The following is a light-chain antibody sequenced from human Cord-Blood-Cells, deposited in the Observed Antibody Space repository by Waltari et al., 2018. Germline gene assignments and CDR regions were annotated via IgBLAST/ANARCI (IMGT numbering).Light chain of an antibody. CDR3: QKYKSGPQT. CDR1: QGISNY. Sequence: DIQMTQSPSSLSASVGDRVTITCRASQGISNYLAWYQQKPGKVPKLLIYAASALQTGIPSRCRGSGSGTDCTLAIVSVQPEDVATDCCQKYKSGPQTFGQGTKVEDK. CDR2: AAS. J-gene: IGKJ1*01. V-gene: IGKV1-27*01.